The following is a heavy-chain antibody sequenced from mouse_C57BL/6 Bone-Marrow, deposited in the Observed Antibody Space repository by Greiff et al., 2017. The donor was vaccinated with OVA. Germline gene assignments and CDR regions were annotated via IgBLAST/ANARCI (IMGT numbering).Heavy chain of an antibody. CDR1: GYTFTDYE. Sequence: QVQLQQSGAELVRPGASVTLSCKASGYTFTDYEMHWVKQTPVHGLEWIGAIDPETGGTAYNQKFKGKAILTADKSSSTAYMELRSLTSEDSAVYYCTREGIYYCGSSGYWGQGTLVTVSA. V-gene: IGHV1-15*01. D-gene: IGHD1-1*01. CDR3: TREGIYYCGSSGY. J-gene: IGHJ3*01. CDR2: IDPETGGT.